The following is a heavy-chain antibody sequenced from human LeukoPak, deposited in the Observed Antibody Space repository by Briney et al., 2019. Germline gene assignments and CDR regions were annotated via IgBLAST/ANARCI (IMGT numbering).Heavy chain of an antibody. J-gene: IGHJ5*02. CDR2: ISAYNGNT. D-gene: IGHD3-22*01. Sequence: ASVKVSCKASGYSFISYGISWVRQAPGQGLEWMGWISAYNGNTNYAQKLQGRVTMTTDTSTSTAYMELRSLRSDDTAVYYCARLAYYYDSSGYYYDNWFDPWGQGTLVTVSS. V-gene: IGHV1-18*01. CDR1: GYSFISYG. CDR3: ARLAYYYDSSGYYYDNWFDP.